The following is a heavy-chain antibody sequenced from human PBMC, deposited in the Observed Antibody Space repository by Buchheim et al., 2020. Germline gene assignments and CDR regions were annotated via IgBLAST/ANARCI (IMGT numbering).Heavy chain of an antibody. J-gene: IGHJ4*02. Sequence: VQLVESGGGVVQPGRSLRLSCATSGFTFSSYWMTWVRRAPGRGLEWVANIKQDGNEMYYVDSVKGRFIISRDNPENSLYLQMNSLRAEDTAVYYCAKEHCSGGSCYVGLDYWGQGTL. CDR3: AKEHCSGGSCYVGLDY. V-gene: IGHV3-7*04. CDR2: IKQDGNEM. CDR1: GFTFSSYW. D-gene: IGHD2-15*01.